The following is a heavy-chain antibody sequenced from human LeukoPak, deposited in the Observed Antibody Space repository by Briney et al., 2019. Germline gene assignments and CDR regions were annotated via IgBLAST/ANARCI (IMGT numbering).Heavy chain of an antibody. CDR1: GGSVSSSSYY. Sequence: SETLSLTCTVSGGSVSSSSYYWSWIRQPPGKGLEWIGYIYYSGTINYNPSLKSRVTISVDTSKNQFSLKLNSVTAADTAVYYCARVGRPERYFDYWGQGTLVTVSS. D-gene: IGHD5-24*01. CDR2: IYYSGTI. CDR3: ARVGRPERYFDY. V-gene: IGHV4-61*01. J-gene: IGHJ4*02.